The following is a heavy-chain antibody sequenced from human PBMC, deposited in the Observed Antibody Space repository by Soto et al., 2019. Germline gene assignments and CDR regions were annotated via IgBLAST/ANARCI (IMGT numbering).Heavy chain of an antibody. Sequence: QVQLVESGGGVVQPGRSLRLSCAASGFTFSTYGMHWVRQAPGKGLEWAAVIWYDGNNKYYADSVKGRFTISRDNSKNPLYLQMNSLRAEDTAVYYGARDRGGTMTYVDYGGQGTLVTVSS. V-gene: IGHV3-33*01. D-gene: IGHD4-17*01. CDR1: GFTFSTYG. CDR3: ARDRGGTMTYVDY. J-gene: IGHJ4*02. CDR2: IWYDGNNK.